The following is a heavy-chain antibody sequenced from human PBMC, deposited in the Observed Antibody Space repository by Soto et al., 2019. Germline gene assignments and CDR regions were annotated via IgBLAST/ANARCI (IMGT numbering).Heavy chain of an antibody. J-gene: IGHJ4*02. CDR2: IFYSGSS. D-gene: IGHD3-16*01. V-gene: IGHV4-59*08. CDR1: GGSITSDH. CDR3: ATYFTGGGGRGY. Sequence: QVQLQESGPGLVKPSETLSLTCTVSGGSITSDHWSWIRQPPEKGLEWIGQIFYSGSSSYNPSLQSRVPISIDTSKKQFSPRLSSVTAADTAVYFCATYFTGGGGRGYWGQGTLVTVSS.